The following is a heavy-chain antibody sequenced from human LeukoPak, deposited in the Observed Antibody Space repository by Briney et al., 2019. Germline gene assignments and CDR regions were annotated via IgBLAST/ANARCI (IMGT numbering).Heavy chain of an antibody. CDR3: AKTPGCSGGSCPPFYFDY. Sequence: GASLRLSCAASGFTFSSYAMSWVRQAPGKVLEWVSAISGSGGSTYYADSVKGRFTISIDNSKNPLYLQMNSLRAEDTAVYYCAKTPGCSGGSCPPFYFDYWGQGTLVTVSS. CDR1: GFTFSSYA. V-gene: IGHV3-23*01. J-gene: IGHJ4*02. D-gene: IGHD2-15*01. CDR2: ISGSGGST.